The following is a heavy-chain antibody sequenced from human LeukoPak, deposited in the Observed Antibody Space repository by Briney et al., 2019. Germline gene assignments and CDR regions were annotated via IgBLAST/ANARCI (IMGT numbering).Heavy chain of an antibody. Sequence: RGSLRLSCEASGFTFSSHWMHWVRQAPGKGLVWVSRINSDGSSTTYADSVKGRFTISRDNAKNTLYLQMNSLRAEDAAVYYCARGRGYSFGWIGEKLLDYWGQGTLVTVSS. V-gene: IGHV3-74*03. D-gene: IGHD5-18*01. CDR2: INSDGSST. CDR1: GFTFSSHW. J-gene: IGHJ4*02. CDR3: ARGRGYSFGWIGEKLLDY.